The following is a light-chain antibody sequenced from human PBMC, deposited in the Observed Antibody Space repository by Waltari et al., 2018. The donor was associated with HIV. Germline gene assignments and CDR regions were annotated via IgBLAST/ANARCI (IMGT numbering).Light chain of an antibody. Sequence: DIHMIPSLLTLPVPVGARVTMSCRASQNIGTKVAWSQQRAGKAPTLILYEASTSVSGVPSRFSGSGSGTQFTLTIASLQPDDFAIYVCQQYETCCSFGRGT. V-gene: IGKV1-5*03. J-gene: IGKJ2*01. CDR2: EAS. CDR1: QNIGTK. CDR3: QQYETCCS.